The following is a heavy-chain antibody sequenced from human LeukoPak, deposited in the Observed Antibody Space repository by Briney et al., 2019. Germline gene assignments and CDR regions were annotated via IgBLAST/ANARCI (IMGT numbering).Heavy chain of an antibody. CDR2: IKQDGGQI. D-gene: IGHD4-17*01. CDR3: ARLGARQMLEY. CDR1: ESTFSSYW. J-gene: IGHJ4*02. Sequence: GGSLRLSCAASESTFSSYWMSWVRQAPGKGLEWVANIKQDGGQIYYLDSVKGRFTVSRDNAKNSLYLQMNSLRAEDTAVYYCARLGARQMLEYWGQGTLVTVYS. V-gene: IGHV3-7*01.